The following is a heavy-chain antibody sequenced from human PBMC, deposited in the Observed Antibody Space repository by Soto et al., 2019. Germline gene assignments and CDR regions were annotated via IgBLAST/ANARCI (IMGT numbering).Heavy chain of an antibody. J-gene: IGHJ4*02. Sequence: QVQLVQSGAEEKKPGASVKVSCKASGYTFTSYAMHWVRQAPGQRLEWMGWINAGNGNTKYSQKFQGRVTITRDTSASTAYMELGSLRSEDTAVYYCARGSGYYYWDDYWGQGTLVTVSS. CDR3: ARGSGYYYWDDY. CDR1: GYTFTSYA. D-gene: IGHD3-22*01. CDR2: INAGNGNT. V-gene: IGHV1-3*05.